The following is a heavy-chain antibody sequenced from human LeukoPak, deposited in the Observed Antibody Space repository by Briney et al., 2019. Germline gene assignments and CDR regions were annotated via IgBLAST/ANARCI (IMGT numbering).Heavy chain of an antibody. CDR3: AVSMLRVGDFWSGYYFDY. CDR2: IYYSGST. V-gene: IGHV4-39*07. CDR1: GGSISSSSYH. J-gene: IGHJ4*02. Sequence: PSETLSLTCTVSGGSISSSSYHWGWIRQPPGKGLEWIGSIYYSGSTYYNPSLKSRVTISVDTSKNQFSLKLSSVTAADTAVYYCAVSMLRVGDFWSGYYFDYWGQGTLVTVSS. D-gene: IGHD3-3*01.